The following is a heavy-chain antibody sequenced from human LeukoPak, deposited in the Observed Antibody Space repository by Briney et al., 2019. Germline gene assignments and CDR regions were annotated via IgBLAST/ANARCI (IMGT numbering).Heavy chain of an antibody. CDR2: ISYDGSNK. V-gene: IGHV3-30*18. CDR1: GFTFSSYG. D-gene: IGHD2-15*01. Sequence: PPGGSLRLSCAASGFTFSSYGMHWVRQAPGKGLEWVAVISYDGSNKYYADSVKGRFTISRDNSKNTLYLQMNSLRAEDTAVYYCAKDWVPKAWSYFDYWGQGTLVTVSP. J-gene: IGHJ4*02. CDR3: AKDWVPKAWSYFDY.